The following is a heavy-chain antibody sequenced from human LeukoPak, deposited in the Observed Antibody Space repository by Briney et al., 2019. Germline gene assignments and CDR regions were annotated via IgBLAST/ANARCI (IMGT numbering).Heavy chain of an antibody. CDR2: ISYVGSNK. CDR3: ANDPARYYDFWSGYYLIGPPPGEYYYYGMDV. V-gene: IGHV3-30*18. J-gene: IGHJ6*02. D-gene: IGHD3-3*01. Sequence: GGSLRLSCAASGFTFRGYGMPWVREAPGKGVGWVAVISYVGSNKYYADSVKGRFTISTYNSQNTLYLQMNSLSAEDTAVYYCANDPARYYDFWSGYYLIGPPPGEYYYYGMDVWGQGTTVTVSS. CDR1: GFTFRGYG.